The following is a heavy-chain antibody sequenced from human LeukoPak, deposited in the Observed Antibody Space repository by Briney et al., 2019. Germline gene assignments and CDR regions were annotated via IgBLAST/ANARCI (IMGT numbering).Heavy chain of an antibody. CDR2: VGGGGQRT. CDR1: GLSFGVHA. Sequence: GGSLRLSCAASGLSFGVHAMLWVRQAPGMGLEWVSGVGGGGQRTHYADSVKGRFTISRDNSKNTLYLQMNSLRAEDTAIYYCAKDRGYYVDTGTINFWGQGTLVTVSS. V-gene: IGHV3-23*01. D-gene: IGHD3-22*01. J-gene: IGHJ4*02. CDR3: AKDRGYYVDTGTINF.